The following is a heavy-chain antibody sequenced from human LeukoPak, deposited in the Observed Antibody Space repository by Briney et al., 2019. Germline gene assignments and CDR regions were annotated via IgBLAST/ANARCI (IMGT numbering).Heavy chain of an antibody. Sequence: SVKVSCKASGGTFSSYAISWVRQAPGQGLEWMGRIIPIFGTANYAQKFQGRVAITTDESTSTAYMELSSLRSEDTAVYYCARDRGPYYYDSSGYYGYWGQGTLVTVSS. J-gene: IGHJ4*02. CDR1: GGTFSSYA. V-gene: IGHV1-69*05. CDR2: IIPIFGTA. CDR3: ARDRGPYYYDSSGYYGY. D-gene: IGHD3-22*01.